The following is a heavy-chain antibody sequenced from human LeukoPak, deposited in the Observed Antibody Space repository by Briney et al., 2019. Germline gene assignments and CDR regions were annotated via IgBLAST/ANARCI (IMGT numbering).Heavy chain of an antibody. CDR1: GFTFSSYA. CDR2: ISYDGSNK. D-gene: IGHD5/OR15-5a*01. J-gene: IGHJ4*02. CDR3: ARRSIGSSGDY. Sequence: GRSLRLSCADSGFTFSSYAMHWVRQAPGKGLEWVAIISYDGSNKYYSDSVKGRFTISRDNSKNTLYLQMNSLRAEDTAVYYCARRSIGSSGDYWGQGTLVTVSS. V-gene: IGHV3-30-3*01.